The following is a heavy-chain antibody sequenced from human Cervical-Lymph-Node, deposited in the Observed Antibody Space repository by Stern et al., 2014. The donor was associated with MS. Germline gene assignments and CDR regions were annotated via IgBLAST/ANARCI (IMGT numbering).Heavy chain of an antibody. D-gene: IGHD5-18*01. V-gene: IGHV3-30*14. J-gene: IGHJ6*02. Sequence: VQLVESGGGVVQPGRSLRLSCAASGFTFSSYTMHWVRQAPGKGLEWVALISYDGSNKYYADSVKDRFTISRDNSKNTLYRQMNSLRAEDTAVYYCARVDTAMVTLYYYGMDVWGQGTTVTGSS. CDR3: ARVDTAMVTLYYYGMDV. CDR2: ISYDGSNK. CDR1: GFTFSSYT.